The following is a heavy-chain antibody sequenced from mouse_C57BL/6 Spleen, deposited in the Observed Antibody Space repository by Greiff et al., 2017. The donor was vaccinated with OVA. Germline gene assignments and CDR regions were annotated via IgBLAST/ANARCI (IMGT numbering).Heavy chain of an antibody. Sequence: VQLQQSGAELVRPGASVKLSCTASGFNIKDDYMHWVKQRPEQGLEWIGWIDPENGDTASASKFQGKATITADTSSNTAYLQLSSLTSEDTAVYYCTTWITTVVDYWGQGTTLTVSS. CDR3: TTWITTVVDY. D-gene: IGHD1-1*01. V-gene: IGHV14-4*01. J-gene: IGHJ2*01. CDR1: GFNIKDDY. CDR2: IDPENGDT.